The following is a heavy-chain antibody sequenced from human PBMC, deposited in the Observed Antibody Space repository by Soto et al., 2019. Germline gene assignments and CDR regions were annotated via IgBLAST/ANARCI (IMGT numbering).Heavy chain of an antibody. Sequence: EVQLVESGGALVQPGGSLTRSCAASVLTFSTYSMNWVLQAPGKWLEWVSSISSSSTIYYADSVKGRFTISRDNVQNSLYLQMHSLRAEDTAVYYCAIERGSGLTFDYWGQGTLVTVSS. V-gene: IGHV3-48*01. J-gene: IGHJ4*02. CDR1: VLTFSTYS. CDR2: ISSSSTI. D-gene: IGHD6-19*01. CDR3: AIERGSGLTFDY.